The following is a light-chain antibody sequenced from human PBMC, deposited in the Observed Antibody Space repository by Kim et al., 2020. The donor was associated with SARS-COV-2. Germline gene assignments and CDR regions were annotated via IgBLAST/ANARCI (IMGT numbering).Light chain of an antibody. J-gene: IGKJ1*01. V-gene: IGKV1-8*01. CDR3: QQYYSYPRA. CDR1: QGISSY. CDR2: AAS. Sequence: ASTGNRVTITCRASQGISSYLAWYQQKPGKAPKLLIYAASTLQSGVPSRFSGSGSGTDFTLTISCLQSEDFATYYCQQYYSYPRAFGQGTKVEIK.